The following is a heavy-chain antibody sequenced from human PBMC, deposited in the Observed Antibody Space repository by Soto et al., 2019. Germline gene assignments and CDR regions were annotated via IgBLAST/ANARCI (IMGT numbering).Heavy chain of an antibody. J-gene: IGHJ6*03. D-gene: IGHD3-3*01. CDR3: AREGQYYDFWSGYPAHYYYMDV. CDR2: MNPNSGNT. Sequence: ASVKVSCKASGYTFTSYDINWVRQATGQGLEWMGWMNPNSGNTGYAQKFQGRVTMTRNTSISTAYTELSSLRSEDTAVYYCAREGQYYDFWSGYPAHYYYMDVWGKGTTVTVSS. V-gene: IGHV1-8*01. CDR1: GYTFTSYD.